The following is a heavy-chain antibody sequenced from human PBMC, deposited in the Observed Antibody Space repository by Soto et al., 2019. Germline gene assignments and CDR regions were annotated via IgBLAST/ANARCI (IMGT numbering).Heavy chain of an antibody. D-gene: IGHD3-3*01. CDR1: GYSFTSYW. CDR2: IYPGDSNT. Sequence: GESLKISCKGSGYSFTSYWIGWVRQMPGKGLEWMGIIYPGDSNTRYSPSLQGQVTISVDKPISTAYLQWSSLKATDTAMYYCARHAYDFWSGHPNPRYYYGMDVWGQGTTVTVSS. J-gene: IGHJ6*02. V-gene: IGHV5-51*01. CDR3: ARHAYDFWSGHPNPRYYYGMDV.